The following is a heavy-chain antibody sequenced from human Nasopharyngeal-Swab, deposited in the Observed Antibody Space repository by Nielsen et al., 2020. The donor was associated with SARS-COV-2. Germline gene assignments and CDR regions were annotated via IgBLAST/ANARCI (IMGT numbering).Heavy chain of an antibody. CDR1: GGSFRGNY. V-gene: IGHV4-34*01. D-gene: IGHD3-22*01. CDR2: INQSGST. Sequence: SETLSLTCAVYGGSFRGNYWSWIRQPPGKGPKGIGEINQSGSTNCNQSLKSRVTISVDTSKNQFSLKLSSVTAADTAVYYCARGLGQYYYDSSGYYFFDYWGQGTLVTVSS. J-gene: IGHJ4*02. CDR3: ARGLGQYYYDSSGYYFFDY.